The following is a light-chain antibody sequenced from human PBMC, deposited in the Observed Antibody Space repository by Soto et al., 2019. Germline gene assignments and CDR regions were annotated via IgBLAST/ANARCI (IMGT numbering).Light chain of an antibody. J-gene: IGLJ3*02. CDR1: SSDVGSYNL. CDR2: EGS. Sequence: QSALTQPASVAGSPGQSITISCTGTSSDVGSYNLVSWYQQHPGNAPNLMIYEGSKRPSGVSTRFFGSKSGNTASLTISGLQAEDEADYYCCSFARGSTLVFGGGTKVTVL. CDR3: CSFARGSTLV. V-gene: IGLV2-23*01.